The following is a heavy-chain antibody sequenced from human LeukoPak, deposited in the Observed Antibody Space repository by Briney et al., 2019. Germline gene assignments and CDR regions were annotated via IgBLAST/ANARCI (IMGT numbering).Heavy chain of an antibody. Sequence: GGSLRLSCAASEFIFSAYAMHWVRQAPGKGLEWVAVISYDGSNKYYADSVKGRFTISRDNAKNSLYLQMNSLRAEDTALYHCAKGAGHLGIDYWGQGTLVTVSS. CDR3: AKGAGHLGIDY. CDR2: ISYDGSNK. D-gene: IGHD7-27*01. J-gene: IGHJ4*02. V-gene: IGHV3-30-3*01. CDR1: EFIFSAYA.